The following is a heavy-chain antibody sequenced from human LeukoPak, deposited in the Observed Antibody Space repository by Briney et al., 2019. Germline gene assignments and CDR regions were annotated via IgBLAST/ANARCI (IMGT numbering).Heavy chain of an antibody. CDR2: IYPRDGST. J-gene: IGHJ4*02. V-gene: IGHV1-46*01. CDR3: ARDQEGFDY. Sequence: ASVKVSCKASGYTFTSNYIHWVRQAPGQGLEWMGMIYPRDGSTSYAQKFQGRVTVTRDTSTSTVHTELSGLRSEDTAVYYYARDQEGFDYWGQGTLVTVSS. CDR1: GYTFTSNY.